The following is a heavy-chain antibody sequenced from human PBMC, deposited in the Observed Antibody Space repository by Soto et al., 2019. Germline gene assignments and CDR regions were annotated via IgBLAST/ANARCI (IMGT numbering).Heavy chain of an antibody. V-gene: IGHV4-34*01. D-gene: IGHD3-10*01. CDR1: GGSFSGYY. CDR2: INHSGST. J-gene: IGHJ4*02. CDR3: ARGVKLRAKVRYYYGSGSGSQYYFDY. Sequence: SSETLSLTCAVYGGSFSGYYWSWIRQPPGKGLEWIGEINHSGSTNYNPSLKSRVTISVDTSKNQFSLKLSSVTAADTAVYYCARGVKLRAKVRYYYGSGSGSQYYFDYWGQGTLVT.